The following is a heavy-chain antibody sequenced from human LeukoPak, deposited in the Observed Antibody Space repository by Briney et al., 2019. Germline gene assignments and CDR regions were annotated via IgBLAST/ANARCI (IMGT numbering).Heavy chain of an antibody. CDR1: GGSISSGGSY. V-gene: IGHV4-31*03. Sequence: SQTLSLTCTVSGGSISSGGSYWSWIRQHPGKGLERIVYIYYSGSTYYHPSLKSRVTISVDTSKNQFSLKLSSVTAADTAVYYCARDRGRDYDYGDYLPLGYFDYWGQGTLVTVSS. CDR2: IYYSGST. CDR3: ARDRGRDYDYGDYLPLGYFDY. D-gene: IGHD4-17*01. J-gene: IGHJ4*02.